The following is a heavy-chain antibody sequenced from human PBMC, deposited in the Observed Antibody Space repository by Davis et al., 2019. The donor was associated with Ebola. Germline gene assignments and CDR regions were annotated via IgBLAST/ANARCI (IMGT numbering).Heavy chain of an antibody. V-gene: IGHV4-59*01. J-gene: IGHJ5*02. CDR2: IYYSGST. Sequence: SETLSLTCTVSGGSISSYYWSWIRQPPGKGLEWIGYIYYSGSTNYNPSLKSRVTISVDTSKNQFSLKLSSVTAADTAVYYCARELGYCSGGSCYSGLGLHPWGQGTLVTVSS. CDR1: GGSISSYY. D-gene: IGHD2-15*01. CDR3: ARELGYCSGGSCYSGLGLHP.